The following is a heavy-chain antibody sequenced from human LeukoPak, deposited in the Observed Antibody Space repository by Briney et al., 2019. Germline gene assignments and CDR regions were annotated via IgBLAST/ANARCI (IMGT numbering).Heavy chain of an antibody. Sequence: SETLSLTCTVSGYSISSGYYWGWIRQPPGKGLEWIGGIHHSGSTYYNPSLKSRVTISVDTSKNQFSLKLSSVTAADTAVYYCARKDIVVVPAAIRGWFDPWGQGTLVTVSS. CDR1: GYSISSGYY. CDR3: ARKDIVVVPAAIRGWFDP. J-gene: IGHJ5*02. V-gene: IGHV4-38-2*02. CDR2: IHHSGST. D-gene: IGHD2-2*01.